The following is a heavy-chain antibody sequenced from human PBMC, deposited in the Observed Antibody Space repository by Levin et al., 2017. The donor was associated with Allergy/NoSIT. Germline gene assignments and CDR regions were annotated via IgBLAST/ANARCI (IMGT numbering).Heavy chain of an antibody. Sequence: PSETLSLTCAVYGGSFSGYYWSWIRQPPGKGLEWIGEINHSGSTNYNPSLKSRVTISVDTSKNQFSLKLSSVTAADTAVYYCARDDSSGSAWWGRGMDVWGQGTTVTVSS. CDR3: ARDDSSGSAWWGRGMDV. CDR2: INHSGST. J-gene: IGHJ6*02. D-gene: IGHD3-22*01. CDR1: GGSFSGYY. V-gene: IGHV4-34*01.